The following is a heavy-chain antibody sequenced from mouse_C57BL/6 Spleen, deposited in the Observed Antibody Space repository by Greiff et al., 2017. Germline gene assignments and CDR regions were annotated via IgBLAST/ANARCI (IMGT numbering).Heavy chain of an antibody. Sequence: EVMLVESGGGLVQPKGSLKLSCAASGFTFNTYAMHWVRQAPGKGLEWVARIRSKSSNYATYYADSVKDRFTISRDDSQSMLYLQMNNLKTEDTAMYYCVRDDYYGSSWYFDVWGTGTTVTVSS. CDR3: VRDDYYGSSWYFDV. CDR2: IRSKSSNYAT. V-gene: IGHV10-3*01. J-gene: IGHJ1*03. CDR1: GFTFNTYA. D-gene: IGHD1-1*01.